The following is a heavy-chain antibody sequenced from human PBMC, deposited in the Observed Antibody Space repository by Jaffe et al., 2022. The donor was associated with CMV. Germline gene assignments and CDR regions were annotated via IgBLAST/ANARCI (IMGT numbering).Heavy chain of an antibody. D-gene: IGHD3-3*02. Sequence: QVQLVQSGAEVKKPGASVKVSCKASGYTFTNYYIHWVRQAPGQGLEWMGRIDPGGDITSYTQKFQDRVTVTRDTSTRTVYMELSSLRSADTAVYYCTRGPISGTLSHFDSWGQGTLVTVSS. CDR3: TRGPISGTLSHFDS. V-gene: IGHV1-46*01. CDR1: GYTFTNYY. J-gene: IGHJ4*02. CDR2: IDPGGDIT.